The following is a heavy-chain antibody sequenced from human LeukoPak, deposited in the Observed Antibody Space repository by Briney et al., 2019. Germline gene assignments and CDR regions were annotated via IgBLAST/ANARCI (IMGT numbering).Heavy chain of an antibody. V-gene: IGHV4-59*01. D-gene: IGHD6-13*01. CDR1: GGSISNYY. Sequence: PSETLSLTCTVSGGSISNYYWSWVRQPPGKGLEWIGYIYYSGTTNYNPSLKSRVTISVDTSKNQFSLKLNSVTAADTAVYYCARGVYIAAAQYGYWGQGTLVTVSS. CDR3: ARGVYIAAAQYGY. CDR2: IYYSGTT. J-gene: IGHJ4*02.